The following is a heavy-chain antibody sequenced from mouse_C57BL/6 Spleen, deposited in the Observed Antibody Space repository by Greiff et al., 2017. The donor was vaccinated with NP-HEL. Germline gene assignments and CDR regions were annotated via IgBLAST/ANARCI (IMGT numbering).Heavy chain of an antibody. J-gene: IGHJ4*01. CDR1: GYTFTSYG. CDR2: IYPRSGTI. D-gene: IGHD2-3*01. CDR3: ARDDGYYRRDYAMDY. Sequence: QVQLQQSGAELARPGASVKLSCTASGYTFTSYGISWVKQRTGQGLEWIGDIYPRSGTIYYKEKFKGQVTLSADKSSSTAYMELRSLTSEDAAVYFCARDDGYYRRDYAMDYWGQGTSVTVSS. V-gene: IGHV1-81*01.